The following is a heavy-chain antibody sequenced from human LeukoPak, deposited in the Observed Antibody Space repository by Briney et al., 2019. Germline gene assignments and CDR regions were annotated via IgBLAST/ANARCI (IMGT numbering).Heavy chain of an antibody. Sequence: PGGSLRLSCAASGFTVSSNYMSWVRQAPGKGLEWVSVIYSGGSTYYADSVKGRFTISRDNSKNTLYLQMNSLRAEDTAVYYCARGGGYYDSSGYYYGSLFGYWGQGTLVTVSS. D-gene: IGHD3-22*01. CDR3: ARGGGYYDSSGYYYGSLFGY. V-gene: IGHV3-66*01. J-gene: IGHJ4*02. CDR1: GFTVSSNY. CDR2: IYSGGST.